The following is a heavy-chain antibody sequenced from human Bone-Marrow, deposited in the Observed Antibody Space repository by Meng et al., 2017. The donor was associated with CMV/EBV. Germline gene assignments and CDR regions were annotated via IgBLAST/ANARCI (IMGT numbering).Heavy chain of an antibody. CDR3: ASCRFSSSSWFDY. V-gene: IGHV4-39*01. Sequence: SETLSLTCTVSGGSISSSIYYWGWIRQPPVKGLEWIGSVYYSTSTYYNPSLKSRVTISVDTSKNQFSLKLPSMTAADTAVYYCASCRFSSSSWFDYWGQGTPVTVSS. D-gene: IGHD6-6*01. J-gene: IGHJ4*02. CDR1: GGSISSSIYY. CDR2: VYYSTST.